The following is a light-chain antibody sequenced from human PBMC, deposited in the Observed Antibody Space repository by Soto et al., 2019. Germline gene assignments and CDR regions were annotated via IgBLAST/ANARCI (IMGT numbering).Light chain of an antibody. CDR2: KDS. Sequence: ELTQPSSVSVSPGQTARITCSGDVLAKKYARWFQEKPGQAPVLVIYKDSERHSGIPERFSGSSSGTTVTLTISGAQVEDEADYYCYSAADNIRVFGGGTQLTVL. V-gene: IGLV3-27*01. J-gene: IGLJ3*02. CDR1: VLAKKY. CDR3: YSAADNIRV.